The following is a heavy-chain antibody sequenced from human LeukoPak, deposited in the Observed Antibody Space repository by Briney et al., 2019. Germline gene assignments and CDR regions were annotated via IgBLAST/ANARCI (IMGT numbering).Heavy chain of an antibody. V-gene: IGHV4-61*02. CDR3: VRSAYGMDV. CDR2: IYTSGST. CDR1: GGSISSGSYY. Sequence: SQTLSLTSTVSGGSISSGSYYWSWIRQPAGKGLEWIGRIYTSGSTNYNPSLKSRVTISVDTSKNQFSLKLSSVTAADTAVYYCVRSAYGMDVWGQGTTVTVSS. J-gene: IGHJ6*02.